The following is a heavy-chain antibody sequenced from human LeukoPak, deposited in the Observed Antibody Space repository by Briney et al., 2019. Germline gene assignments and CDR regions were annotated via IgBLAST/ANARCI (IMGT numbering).Heavy chain of an antibody. J-gene: IGHJ4*02. CDR1: GGSISRYY. D-gene: IGHD6-19*01. V-gene: IGHV4-59*01. CDR3: VEGEQWLAFDR. CDR2: FYHTGPT. Sequence: SETLSLTCTVSGGSISRYYWSWIRQPPGKGLEWIGNFYHTGPTNYNPSLKSRVTISVDTSKNHFSLKLTSVTAADTAVYYCVEGEQWLAFDRWGQGTLVTVSS.